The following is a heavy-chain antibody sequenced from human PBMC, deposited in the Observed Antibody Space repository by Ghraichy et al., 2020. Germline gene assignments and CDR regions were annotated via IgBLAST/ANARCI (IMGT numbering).Heavy chain of an antibody. CDR3: ARDQTDARRLLHFGVIIPSWFDS. V-gene: IGHV3-48*02. CDR2: IDSSGITI. Sequence: GGSLRLSCEAAGFTFGNYGMNWVRQAPGRGLEWIAYIDSSGITIYYADSVKGRFTIARDNAKRSLYLQMNSLRDEDTAVYYCARDQTDARRLLHFGVIIPSWFDSWGQGTLVTVSP. J-gene: IGHJ5*01. D-gene: IGHD3-3*01. CDR1: GFTFGNYG.